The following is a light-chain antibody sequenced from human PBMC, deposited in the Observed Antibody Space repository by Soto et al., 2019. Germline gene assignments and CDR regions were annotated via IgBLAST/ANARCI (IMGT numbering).Light chain of an antibody. J-gene: IGLJ1*01. CDR1: SSDVGGYNY. V-gene: IGLV2-14*01. CDR2: EVS. Sequence: QSALTQPASVSGPPGQSITISCTGTSSDVGGYNYVSWYQQYPGKAPKLMIYEVSNRPSGVSNRFSGSKFGNTASLTISGLQAEDEADYYCSSYTSSNTYVFGTGTKVTVL. CDR3: SSYTSSNTYV.